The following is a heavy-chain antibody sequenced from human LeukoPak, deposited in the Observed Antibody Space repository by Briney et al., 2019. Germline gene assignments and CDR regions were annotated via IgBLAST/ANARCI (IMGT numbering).Heavy chain of an antibody. V-gene: IGHV3-23*01. CDR3: VRYAMLDP. CDR2: ISVSGEST. Sequence: TGGSLRLSCAASGFTFSNTWMNWVRQAPGKGLQWVSTISVSGESTYYADSVKGRFTISRDISKSTLYLQMNSLRAEDTAVYYCVRYAMLDPWGQGTLVTVSS. CDR1: GFTFSNTW. J-gene: IGHJ5*02. D-gene: IGHD2-15*01.